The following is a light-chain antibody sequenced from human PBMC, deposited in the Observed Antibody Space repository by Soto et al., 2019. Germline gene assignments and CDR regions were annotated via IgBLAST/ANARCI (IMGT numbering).Light chain of an antibody. V-gene: IGKV1-5*01. CDR1: QSISSW. CDR3: QQYNTYSGYT. Sequence: DIHMTQSPSTLSASVGDRVTITCRASQSISSWLAWYQQKPGKAPKLLIYDASNLESGVPSRFSGSGSGTEFTLTISSLQPDDFATYYCQQYNTYSGYTFGQGTKVDIK. CDR2: DAS. J-gene: IGKJ2*01.